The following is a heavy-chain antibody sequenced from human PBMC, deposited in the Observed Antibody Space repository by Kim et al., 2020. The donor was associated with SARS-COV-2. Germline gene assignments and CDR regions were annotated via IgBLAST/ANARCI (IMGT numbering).Heavy chain of an antibody. CDR3: ARLRGLYGY. J-gene: IGHJ4*02. D-gene: IGHD4-17*01. Sequence: SDKIHYADSVRGRFTISRDNARNSLYLQMRDLRVEDTAIYYCARLRGLYGYWGRGTLVTVSS. CDR2: SDKI. V-gene: IGHV3-48*03.